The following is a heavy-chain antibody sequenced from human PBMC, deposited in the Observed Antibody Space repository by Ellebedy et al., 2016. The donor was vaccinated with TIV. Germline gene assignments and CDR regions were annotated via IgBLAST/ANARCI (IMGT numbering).Heavy chain of an antibody. CDR1: GFTFSSYA. CDR3: AKGAREDYGDYGKYYYYGMDV. Sequence: GGSLRLXXAASGFTFSSYAMSWVRQAPGKGLEWVSAISGSGGSTYYADSVKGRFTISRDNSKNTLYLQMNSLRDEDTAVYYCAKGAREDYGDYGKYYYYGMDVWGQGTTVTVSS. CDR2: ISGSGGST. V-gene: IGHV3-23*01. J-gene: IGHJ6*02. D-gene: IGHD4-17*01.